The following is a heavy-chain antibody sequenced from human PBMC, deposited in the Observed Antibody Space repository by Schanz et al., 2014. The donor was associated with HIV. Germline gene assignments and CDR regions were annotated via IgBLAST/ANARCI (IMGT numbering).Heavy chain of an antibody. V-gene: IGHV3-30*18. CDR1: GFTFRTHG. CDR2: VSYDGSNK. CDR3: AKCRLREGSAWYVANDY. Sequence: QVQLVESGGGVVQPGRSLRLSCAASGFTFRTHGIHWVRQAPGKGLEWVAVVSYDGSNKYYADSVKGRFTISRDSSKNTVYLEMNSLRAEDTAVYYCAKCRLREGSAWYVANDYWGQGILVTVSS. J-gene: IGHJ4*02. D-gene: IGHD6-19*01.